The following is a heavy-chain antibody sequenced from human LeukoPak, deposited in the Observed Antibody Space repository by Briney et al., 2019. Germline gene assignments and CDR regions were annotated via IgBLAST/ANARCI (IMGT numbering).Heavy chain of an antibody. CDR3: AREVISTPSYFDY. D-gene: IGHD2-2*01. CDR2: IHRDDKT. J-gene: IGHJ4*02. CDR1: GFTFSSYA. V-gene: IGHV3-53*01. Sequence: GGSLRLSCAASGFTFSSYAMSWVRQAPGKGLEWVSFIHRDDKTYYADSVKGRFTMSRDSSKNTLYLQMNSLGADDTAVYYCAREVISTPSYFDYWGQGILVTVSS.